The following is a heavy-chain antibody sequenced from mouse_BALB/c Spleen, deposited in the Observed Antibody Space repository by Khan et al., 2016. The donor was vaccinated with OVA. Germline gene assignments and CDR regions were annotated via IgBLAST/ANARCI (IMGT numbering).Heavy chain of an antibody. V-gene: IGHV1S132*01. CDR3: ARGYFGNYEFVY. Sequence: QVQLQQSGAELVKPGASVKLSCKTSGYTFTSYWIQWVKQRPGQGLGWIGQIFPGTGTTYYNENFKGKATLTVDTSSSTAYMQLSSLTSEDSAFYFCARGYFGNYEFVYWGQGTLVTVSP. D-gene: IGHD2-1*01. CDR1: GYTFTSYW. J-gene: IGHJ3*01. CDR2: IFPGTGTT.